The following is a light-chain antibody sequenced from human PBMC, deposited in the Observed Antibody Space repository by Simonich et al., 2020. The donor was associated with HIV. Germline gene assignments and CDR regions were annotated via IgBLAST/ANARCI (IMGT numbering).Light chain of an antibody. CDR1: QSVSSSY. V-gene: IGKV3-20*01. CDR3: QQYGSFT. CDR2: GAS. J-gene: IGKJ3*01. Sequence: EIVLTQSPGTLSLSPGKRATLSCRASQSVSSSYLAWYQQKPGQAPRLLIYGASSTATGIPDRFSGSGSGTDFTLTISRLEPEDFAVYYCQQYGSFTFGPGTKVDIK.